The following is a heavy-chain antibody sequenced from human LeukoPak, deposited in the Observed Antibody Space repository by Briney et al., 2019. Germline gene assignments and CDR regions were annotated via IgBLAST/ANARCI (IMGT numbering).Heavy chain of an antibody. V-gene: IGHV3-43*02. D-gene: IGHD4-17*01. CDR3: AKPIYGDRGYYFDY. CDR2: ISGDGGST. CDR1: GFTFYDYA. J-gene: IGHJ4*02. Sequence: GGSLRLSCAASGFTFYDYAMHWVRQAPGKGLEWVSLISGDGGSTYYADSVKGRFTISRDNSKNSLYLQMNSLRTEDTALYYCAKPIYGDRGYYFDYWGQGTLVTVSS.